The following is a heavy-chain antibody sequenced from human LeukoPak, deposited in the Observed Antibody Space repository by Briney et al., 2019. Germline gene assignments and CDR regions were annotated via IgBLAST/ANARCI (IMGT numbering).Heavy chain of an antibody. CDR2: IRSNAYGGTT. V-gene: IGHV3-49*03. J-gene: IGHJ3*02. D-gene: IGHD6-13*01. CDR3: SSYSSSLDAFDI. CDR1: GFSFGDYG. Sequence: PGGSLRLSCTASGFSFGDYGMSWLRQAPGKGLEWVGFIRSNAYGGTTEYAASAKGRFTISRDDSKSIAYLQMNSLKTEDTGVYYCSSYSSSLDAFDIWGQGTMVTVSS.